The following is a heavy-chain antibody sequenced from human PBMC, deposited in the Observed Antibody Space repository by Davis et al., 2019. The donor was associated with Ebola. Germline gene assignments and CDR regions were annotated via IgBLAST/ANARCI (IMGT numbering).Heavy chain of an antibody. V-gene: IGHV3-23*01. CDR2: ITGSGGTT. CDR3: VKEAVRGFGVVTFDS. CDR1: GFIFSNYA. J-gene: IGHJ4*02. Sequence: GESLKISCVASGFIFSNYAMSWVRQAPGKGLEWVSSITGSGGTTYYADSVKGRFTVSRDESKNTLYLQMNSLRADDTAVYFCVKEAVRGFGVVTFDSWGQGTLVTVSS. D-gene: IGHD3-3*01.